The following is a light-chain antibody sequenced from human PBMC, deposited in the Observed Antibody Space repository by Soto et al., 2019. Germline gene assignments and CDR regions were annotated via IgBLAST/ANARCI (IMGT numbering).Light chain of an antibody. Sequence: EIVMTQSPATLSVSPGERATLSCRASQSVSSNLAWYQQKPGQAPRLLIYGASTRATGIPDSFSGSGSGTDFTLTISRLEPEDFADYYCQQFGSSPGTFGPGTKVDIK. CDR2: GAS. CDR1: QSVSSN. CDR3: QQFGSSPGT. V-gene: IGKV3-20*01. J-gene: IGKJ1*01.